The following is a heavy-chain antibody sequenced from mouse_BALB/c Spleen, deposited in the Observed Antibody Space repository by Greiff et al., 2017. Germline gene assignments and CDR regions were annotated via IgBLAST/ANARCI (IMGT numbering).Heavy chain of an antibody. V-gene: IGHV2-4-1*01. CDR3: ARVYYGNDGGFAY. J-gene: IGHJ3*01. CDR2: IWSGGST. Sequence: VKLVESGPGLVQPSQSLSITCTVSGFSLTSYGVHWVRQSPGKGLEWLGVIWSGGSTDYNAAFISRLSISKDNSKSQVFFKMNSLQADDTAIYYCARVYYGNDGGFAYWGQGTLVTVSA. CDR1: GFSLTSYG. D-gene: IGHD2-2*01.